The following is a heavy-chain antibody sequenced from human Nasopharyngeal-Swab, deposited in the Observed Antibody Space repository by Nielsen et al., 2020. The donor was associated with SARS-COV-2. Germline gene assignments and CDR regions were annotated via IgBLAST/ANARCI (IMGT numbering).Heavy chain of an antibody. CDR3: VRPEGVATSFKYCFQYGMDV. J-gene: IGHJ6*02. Sequence: GESLKISCKGSGYSFTSYWIAWVRQMPGKGLEWMGIIYPRDSDTRYSPSFQGQVTISADKSISTAYLQWSSLKASDTAMYYCVRPEGVATSFKYCFQYGMDVWGQGTMVTVSS. V-gene: IGHV5-51*01. CDR1: GYSFTSYW. D-gene: IGHD5-12*01. CDR2: IYPRDSDT.